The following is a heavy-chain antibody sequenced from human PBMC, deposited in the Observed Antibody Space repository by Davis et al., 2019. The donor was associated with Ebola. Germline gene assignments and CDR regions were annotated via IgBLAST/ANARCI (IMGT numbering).Heavy chain of an antibody. D-gene: IGHD1-7*01. Sequence: GGSLRLSCAASGFSFSSYWMHWVRQAPGKGLEWVAAISSAAVYRFYADSVKGRFAISRDNSNSMLYLQMNSLRVDDTAVYFCAKRGRQGRGTTDFDYWGQGTLVTVSS. CDR1: GFSFSSYW. V-gene: IGHV3-23*01. CDR3: AKRGRQGRGTTDFDY. J-gene: IGHJ4*02. CDR2: ISSAAVYR.